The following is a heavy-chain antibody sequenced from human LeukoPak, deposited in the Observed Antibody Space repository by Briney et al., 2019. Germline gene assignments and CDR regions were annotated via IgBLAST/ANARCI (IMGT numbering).Heavy chain of an antibody. CDR1: GGSISSGGYY. CDR2: IYHSGST. CDR3: ARDLRGSSSIPFDY. V-gene: IGHV4-30-2*01. J-gene: IGHJ4*02. D-gene: IGHD2-15*01. Sequence: SETLSLTCTVSGGSISSGGYYWSWIRQPPGKGLEWIGYIYHSGSTYYNPSLKSRVTISVDRSKNQFSLKLSSVTAADTAVYYCARDLRGSSSIPFDYWGQGTLVTVSS.